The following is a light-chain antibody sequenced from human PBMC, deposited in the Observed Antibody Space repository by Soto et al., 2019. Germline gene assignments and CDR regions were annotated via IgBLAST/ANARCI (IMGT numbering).Light chain of an antibody. CDR1: QNVSSN. V-gene: IGKV3-20*01. CDR3: QQYGSSLT. J-gene: IGKJ4*01. CDR2: AAS. Sequence: EVVLTQSQATLSVSPGERATLSCRASQNVSSNLAWFQQKPGQAPRLLIFAASTRATGLPARFSGSGSGTDFTLTITRLEPEDFAVYYCQQYGSSLTFGGGTKVDIK.